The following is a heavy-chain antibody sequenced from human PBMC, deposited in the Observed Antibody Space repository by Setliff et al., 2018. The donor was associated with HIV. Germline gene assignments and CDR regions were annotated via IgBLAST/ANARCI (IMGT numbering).Heavy chain of an antibody. CDR3: ARALGYSGYEYYFDY. D-gene: IGHD5-12*01. CDR1: GFTFSNSG. J-gene: IGHJ4*01. V-gene: IGHV3-30*03. CDR2: ISSDGSNK. Sequence: PGGSLRLSCAASGFTFSNSGMHWVRQAPGKGLEWVALISSDGSNKYYVDSVKGRFTISRDKSTNTLYLQMNSLRAEDTAVYYCARALGYSGYEYYFDYWGQGILVTVSS.